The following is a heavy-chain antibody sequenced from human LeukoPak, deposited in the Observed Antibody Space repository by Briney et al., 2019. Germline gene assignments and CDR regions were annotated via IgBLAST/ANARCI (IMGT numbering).Heavy chain of an antibody. CDR1: GYTFTSYD. J-gene: IGHJ3*02. CDR2: MNPNRGNT. V-gene: IGHV1-8*01. CDR3: ARVPREIASI. D-gene: IGHD3-16*02. Sequence: GASVKVSCKASGYTFTSYDINWVRQATGQGREWMGYMNPNRGNTGYAQKFQGRVTMTRNTSISTAYMELSSLRSEDTAVYYCARVPREIASIWGQGTMVTVSS.